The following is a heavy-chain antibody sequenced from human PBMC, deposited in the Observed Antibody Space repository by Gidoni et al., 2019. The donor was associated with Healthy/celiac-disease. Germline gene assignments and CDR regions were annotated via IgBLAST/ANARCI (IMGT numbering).Heavy chain of an antibody. CDR2: ISSSSSYI. J-gene: IGHJ4*02. Sequence: EVQLVESGGGLVKPGGSLRLSCAASGFTFSSYSMNWVRQAPGKGLEWVSSISSSSSYIYYADSVKGRFTISRDNAKNSLYLQMNSLRAEDTAVYSCARGLVGATDFDYWGQGTLVTVSS. CDR3: ARGLVGATDFDY. CDR1: GFTFSSYS. D-gene: IGHD1-26*01. V-gene: IGHV3-21*01.